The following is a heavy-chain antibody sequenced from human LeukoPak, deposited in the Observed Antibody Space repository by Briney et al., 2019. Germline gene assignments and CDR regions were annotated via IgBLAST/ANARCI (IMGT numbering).Heavy chain of an antibody. CDR1: GGSISSGSYY. CDR3: ARIPVGASYFDY. CDR2: IYTSGST. J-gene: IGHJ4*02. D-gene: IGHD1-26*01. Sequence: PSETLSLTCTVSGGSISSGSYYWSWIRQPAGTGLEWIGRIYTSGSTNYNPSLKSRVTISVDTSKNQFSLKLSSVTAADTAVYYCARIPVGASYFDYWCQGTLVTVSS. V-gene: IGHV4-61*02.